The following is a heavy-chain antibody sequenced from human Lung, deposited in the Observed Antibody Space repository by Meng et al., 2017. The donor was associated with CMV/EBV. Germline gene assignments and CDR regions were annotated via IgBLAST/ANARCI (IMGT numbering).Heavy chain of an antibody. CDR2: IWYDGSNK. CDR3: AKDLFDFWSGYVGTFDY. D-gene: IGHD3-3*01. CDR1: GFTFSSYG. J-gene: IGHJ4*02. V-gene: IGHV3-33*06. Sequence: SXKISXAASGFTFSSYGMHWVRQAPGKGLEWVAVIWYDGSNKYYADSVKGRFTISRDNSKNTLYLQMNSLRAEDTAVYYCAKDLFDFWSGYVGTFDYWGQGXLVXVSS.